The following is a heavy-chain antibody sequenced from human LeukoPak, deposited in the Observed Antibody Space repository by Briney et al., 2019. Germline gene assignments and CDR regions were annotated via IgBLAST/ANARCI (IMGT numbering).Heavy chain of an antibody. Sequence: PSETLSLTCTVSGGSMSSYYWSWIRQPPGKGLEWIGFIYYSGSTNYNPSLKSPFTISVDTSKNQFSLKLSSVTAADTAVYYCARGVYIAAAQYGYWGQGTLVTVSS. D-gene: IGHD6-13*01. V-gene: IGHV4-59*01. CDR1: GGSMSSYY. J-gene: IGHJ4*02. CDR2: IYYSGST. CDR3: ARGVYIAAAQYGY.